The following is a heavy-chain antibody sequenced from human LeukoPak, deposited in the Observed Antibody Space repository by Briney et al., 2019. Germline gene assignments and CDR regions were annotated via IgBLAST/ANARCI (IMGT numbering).Heavy chain of an antibody. CDR2: ISWNSGSI. J-gene: IGHJ4*02. V-gene: IGHV3-9*01. CDR1: GFTFDDYA. D-gene: IGHD3-22*01. Sequence: GGSLRLSCAASGFTFDDYAMHWVRQAPGKGLGWVSGISWNSGSIGYADSVKGRFTISRDNAKNSLYLQMNSLRAEDTALYYCAKADSYYYDSSGYYPPLQIDYWGQGTLVTVSS. CDR3: AKADSYYYDSSGYYPPLQIDY.